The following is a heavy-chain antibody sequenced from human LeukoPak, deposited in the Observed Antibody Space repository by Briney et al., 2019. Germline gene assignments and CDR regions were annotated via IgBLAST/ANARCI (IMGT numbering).Heavy chain of an antibody. Sequence: SVKVSCKASGGTFSSYAISWVRQAPGQGHEWMGGIIPIFGTANYAQKFQGRVTITADESTSTAYMELSSLRSEDTAVYYCARTGYYYDSSGPFDYWGQGTLVTVSS. CDR2: IIPIFGTA. CDR3: ARTGYYYDSSGPFDY. J-gene: IGHJ4*02. D-gene: IGHD3-22*01. V-gene: IGHV1-69*01. CDR1: GGTFSSYA.